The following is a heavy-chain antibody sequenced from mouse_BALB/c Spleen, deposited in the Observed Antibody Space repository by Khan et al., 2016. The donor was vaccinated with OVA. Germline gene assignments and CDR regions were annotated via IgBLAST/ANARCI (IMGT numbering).Heavy chain of an antibody. Sequence: VQLQQSGPELVKPGASVRMSCKASGYTFTGYVMHWVKQKPGQGLEWIGYINPYNDATKYNEDFKGKATLTADKSSSTAYMELSSLTSDDSAVXYSARCNWYCDYFDYWGQGTTLTVSS. D-gene: IGHD4-1*01. CDR2: INPYNDAT. CDR3: ARCNWYCDYFDY. CDR1: GYTFTGYV. J-gene: IGHJ2*01. V-gene: IGHV1S136*01.